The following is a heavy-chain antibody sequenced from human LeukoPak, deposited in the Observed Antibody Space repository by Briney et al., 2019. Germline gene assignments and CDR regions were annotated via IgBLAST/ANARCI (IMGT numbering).Heavy chain of an antibody. CDR1: GGSFSGYY. V-gene: IGHV4-34*01. Sequence: SETLSLTCAVYGGSFSGYYWSWIRQPPGKGLEWIGEINESGSTNYNPSLKSRVTISVDTSKNQFSLKLSSVTAADTAVYYCARERREQLLPPYTRLLTYFDYWGQGTLVTVSS. CDR3: ARERREQLLPPYTRLLTYFDY. D-gene: IGHD2-2*01. CDR2: INESGST. J-gene: IGHJ4*02.